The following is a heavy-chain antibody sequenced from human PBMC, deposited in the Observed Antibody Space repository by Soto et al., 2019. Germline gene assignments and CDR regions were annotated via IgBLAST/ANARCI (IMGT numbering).Heavy chain of an antibody. Sequence: QVQLVESGGGVVQPGRSLRLSCAASGFTFSSYGMHWVRQAPGKGLEWVAVISYDGSNKYYADSVKGRFTISRDNSKNTLYLQMNSLIAEDTAVYYCADLNFDWLLPDDAFDIWGQGTMVTVSS. D-gene: IGHD3-9*01. V-gene: IGHV3-30*03. J-gene: IGHJ3*02. CDR1: GFTFSSYG. CDR3: ADLNFDWLLPDDAFDI. CDR2: ISYDGSNK.